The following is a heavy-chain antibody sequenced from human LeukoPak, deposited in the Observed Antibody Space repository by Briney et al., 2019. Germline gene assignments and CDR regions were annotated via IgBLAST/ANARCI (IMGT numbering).Heavy chain of an antibody. CDR2: IIPILGMA. Sequence: WASVKVSCKASGGTFSSYAISWVRQAPGQGLEWMGRIIPILGMANYAQKFQGRVTITADKSTSTAYMELSSLRSEDTAVYYCARAHIVVVTATLDAFDIWGQGTMVTVSS. J-gene: IGHJ3*02. D-gene: IGHD2-21*02. CDR1: GGTFSSYA. CDR3: ARAHIVVVTATLDAFDI. V-gene: IGHV1-69*04.